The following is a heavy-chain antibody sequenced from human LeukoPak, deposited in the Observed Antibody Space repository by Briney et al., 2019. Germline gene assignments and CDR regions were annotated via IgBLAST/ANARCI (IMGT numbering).Heavy chain of an antibody. CDR3: ARDCGGYEVYYYYGMDV. CDR2: INSDGSST. Sequence: GGSLRLSCAASGFTFSSYWMHWVRQAPGKGLVWVSRINSDGSSTSYADSVKGRFTISRDNAKNTLYLQMNSLRAEDTAVYYCARDCGGYEVYYYYGMDVWGQGTTVTVSS. V-gene: IGHV3-74*01. D-gene: IGHD5-12*01. J-gene: IGHJ6*02. CDR1: GFTFSSYW.